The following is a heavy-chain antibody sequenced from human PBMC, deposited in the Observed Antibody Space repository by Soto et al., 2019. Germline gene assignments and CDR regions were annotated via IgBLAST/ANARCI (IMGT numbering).Heavy chain of an antibody. J-gene: IGHJ5*02. Sequence: QVQLQQWCAGLLKPSESLSLTCAVYAGSFSDNSWTWIRQPPGMGLVLIGEINQSGSTNYGTSLTIRVTIPVDATKRSFSRRVSSLTAADTAVYSWARGLTYCSSSTCEESRFDPWGQGTLVTVSS. D-gene: IGHD2-2*01. CDR3: ARGLTYCSSSTCEESRFDP. CDR1: AGSFSDNS. CDR2: INQSGST. V-gene: IGHV4-34*01.